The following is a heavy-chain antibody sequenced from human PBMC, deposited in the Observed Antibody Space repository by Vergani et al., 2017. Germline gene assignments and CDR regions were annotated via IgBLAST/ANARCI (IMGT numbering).Heavy chain of an antibody. CDR3: ARHLAYCGGDCYPYYYGMDV. CDR2: INHSGST. V-gene: IGHV4-34*01. J-gene: IGHJ6*02. CDR1: GGSFSGYY. D-gene: IGHD2-21*02. Sequence: QVQLRQWGAGLLKPSETLSLTCAVYGGSFSGYYWSWIRQPPGKGLEWIGEINHSGSTNYNPSLKSRVTISVDTSKNQFSLKLSSVTAADTAVYYCARHLAYCGGDCYPYYYGMDVWGQ.